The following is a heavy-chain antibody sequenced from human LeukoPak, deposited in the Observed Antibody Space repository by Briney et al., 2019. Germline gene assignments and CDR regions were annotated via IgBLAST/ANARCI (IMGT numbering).Heavy chain of an antibody. D-gene: IGHD6-6*01. J-gene: IGHJ4*02. CDR2: IYYSGST. V-gene: IGHV4-59*08. Sequence: SETLSLTCSVSGGSMNSYYWSWIRQPPGKGLEWIGYIYYSGSTNYNPSLKSRVTISVDTSKNQFSLKLSSVTAADTAVYYCARSPIAARPKYFDYWGQGTLVTVSS. CDR3: ARSPIAARPKYFDY. CDR1: GGSMNSYY.